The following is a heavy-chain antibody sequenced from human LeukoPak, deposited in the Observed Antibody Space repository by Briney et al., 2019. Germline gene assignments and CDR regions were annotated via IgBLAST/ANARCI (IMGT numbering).Heavy chain of an antibody. D-gene: IGHD5-24*01. CDR1: GFTFSTYA. V-gene: IGHV3-23*01. CDR2: ISGSGSST. Sequence: GGSLRLSCAASGFTFSTYAMSWVRRAPGKGLEWVSVISGSGSSTYYADSVKGRFTISRDNSKNTLYLQMNSLRAEDTAVYYCAKEMATIRVFDFWGQGTMVTVSS. CDR3: AKEMATIRVFDF. J-gene: IGHJ3*01.